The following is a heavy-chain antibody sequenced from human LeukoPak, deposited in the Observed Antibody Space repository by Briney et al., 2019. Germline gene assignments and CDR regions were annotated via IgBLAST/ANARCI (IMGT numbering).Heavy chain of an antibody. D-gene: IGHD6-19*01. J-gene: IGHJ4*02. Sequence: SGGSLRLSCAASGFTFSSYWMSWVRQAPGKGLEWVANIKKDGSEKYYVDSVKGRFTISRDNAKNSLYLQMDSLRAEDTAVYYCAREFRGRDVSGWQYATDYWGQGTLVTVSS. CDR2: IKKDGSEK. CDR3: AREFRGRDVSGWQYATDY. CDR1: GFTFSSYW. V-gene: IGHV3-7*01.